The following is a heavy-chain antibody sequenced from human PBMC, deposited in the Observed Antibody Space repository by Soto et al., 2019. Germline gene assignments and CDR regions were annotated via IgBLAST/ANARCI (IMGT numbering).Heavy chain of an antibody. J-gene: IGHJ5*02. Sequence: ASVKVSCKASGYTFTSYGISWVRQAPGQGLERMGWISTNNGNTNYAQKLQGRVTMTTDTSTSTAYMELRSLRSDDTAVYYCARVSSGWYYWFDPWGQGTLVTVSS. V-gene: IGHV1-18*01. CDR3: ARVSSGWYYWFDP. D-gene: IGHD6-19*01. CDR2: ISTNNGNT. CDR1: GYTFTSYG.